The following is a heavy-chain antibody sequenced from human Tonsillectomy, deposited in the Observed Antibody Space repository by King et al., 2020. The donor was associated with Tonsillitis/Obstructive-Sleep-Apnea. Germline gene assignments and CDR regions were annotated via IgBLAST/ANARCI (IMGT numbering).Heavy chain of an antibody. Sequence: DVQLVESGGGLVQPGGSLRLSCAASGFTFSSYEMNWVRQAPGKGLEWVSYISSSGSTIYYADSVKGRFTISRDNAKNSLYLQMNSLRAEDTAVYYCASLRVEWVPYSPYNWFEPWGQGTLVTVSS. D-gene: IGHD3-3*01. CDR3: ASLRVEWVPYSPYNWFEP. CDR2: ISSSGSTI. CDR1: GFTFSSYE. J-gene: IGHJ5*02. V-gene: IGHV3-48*03.